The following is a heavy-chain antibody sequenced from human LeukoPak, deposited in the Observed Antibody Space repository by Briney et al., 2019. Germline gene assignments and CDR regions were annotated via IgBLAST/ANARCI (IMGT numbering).Heavy chain of an antibody. J-gene: IGHJ4*02. CDR3: ARDSLRFFDY. V-gene: IGHV4-59*01. Sequence: PSETLSLTCTVSGGSISSYYWSWIRQPPGKGLEWIGCIYYSGSTNYNPSLKSRVTISVDTSKNQFSLKLSSVTAADTAVYYCARDSLRFFDYWGQGTLVTVSS. D-gene: IGHD3-3*01. CDR1: GGSISSYY. CDR2: IYYSGST.